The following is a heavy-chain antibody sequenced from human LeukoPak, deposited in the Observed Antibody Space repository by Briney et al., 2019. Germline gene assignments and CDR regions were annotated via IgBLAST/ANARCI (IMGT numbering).Heavy chain of an antibody. CDR1: GFTFSSYW. J-gene: IGHJ4*02. CDR2: IKQDGSEK. CDR3: AKDPGGIAVDY. Sequence: GGSLRLSCAASGFTFSSYWMSWVRQAPGKGLEWVANIKQDGSEKYYADSVKGRFTISRDNSKNTLYLQMNSLRAEDTAVYYCAKDPGGIAVDYWGQGTLVTVSS. D-gene: IGHD6-13*01. V-gene: IGHV3-7*01.